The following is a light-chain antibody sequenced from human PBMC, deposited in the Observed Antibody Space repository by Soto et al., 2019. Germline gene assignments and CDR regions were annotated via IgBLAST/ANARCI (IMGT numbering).Light chain of an antibody. J-gene: IGKJ4*01. CDR2: DAS. CDR1: QSIKNY. CDR3: QQRSKWPLLT. V-gene: IGKV3-11*01. Sequence: EIELTQSPATLSLSPGERATLSCRASQSIKNYLAWYQQKSGQAPRLLIYDASNRATGTPARFSGSGSGTEFTLTISSLEPEDFAVYYCQQRSKWPLLTFGGGTKVEIK.